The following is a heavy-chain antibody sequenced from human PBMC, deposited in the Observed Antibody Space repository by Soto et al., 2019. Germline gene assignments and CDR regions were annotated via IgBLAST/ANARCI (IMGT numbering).Heavy chain of an antibody. Sequence: ASVKVSCKASGYTFTSYGISWVRQAPGQGLEWMGWISAYNGNTNYAQKLQGRVTMTTDTSTSTAYMELRSLRSDDTAVYYRARVRDFWSGYYYFQHWGQGTLVTVSS. CDR1: GYTFTSYG. V-gene: IGHV1-18*04. CDR2: ISAYNGNT. J-gene: IGHJ1*01. CDR3: ARVRDFWSGYYYFQH. D-gene: IGHD3-3*01.